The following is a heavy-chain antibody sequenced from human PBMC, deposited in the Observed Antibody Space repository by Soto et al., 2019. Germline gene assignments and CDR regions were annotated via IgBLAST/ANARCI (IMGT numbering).Heavy chain of an antibody. J-gene: IGHJ4*02. Sequence: ASVKVSCKASGGTFSSYAISWVRQAPGQGLEWMGGIIPIFGTANYAQKFQGRFTISRDNAKSSLYLQMNNLRAEDTAFYFCARATQSYYDTSGYYSYVHWGQGAQVTVSS. CDR2: IIPIFGTA. CDR3: ARATQSYYDTSGYYSYVH. V-gene: IGHV1-69*05. CDR1: GGTFSSYA. D-gene: IGHD3-22*01.